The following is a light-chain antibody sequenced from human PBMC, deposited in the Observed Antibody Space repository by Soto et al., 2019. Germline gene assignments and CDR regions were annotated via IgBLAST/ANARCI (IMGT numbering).Light chain of an antibody. J-gene: IGKJ4*01. V-gene: IGKV3-15*01. CDR3: QQYHAWPPGT. Sequence: EVVMTQSPVILSVSPGERATLSCRASQSVDTFLAWFQHKPGQAPRLLIFGASTRAAGVPARFSGGGSGTEFTLTINSLRSEDFAVYFCQQYHAWPPGTFGGGTKVDIK. CDR2: GAS. CDR1: QSVDTF.